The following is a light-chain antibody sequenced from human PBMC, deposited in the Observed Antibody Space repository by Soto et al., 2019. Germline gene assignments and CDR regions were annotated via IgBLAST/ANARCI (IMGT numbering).Light chain of an antibody. J-gene: IGKJ3*01. CDR1: QSVSNNF. Sequence: EIVLTQSPGTLSLSPGERATFSCRASQSVSNNFVAWFQQKPGQVPRLLIYRASYRATGIPDRFSGSGSGTDFTLTINRLEPEDFAVYYCQQYVSSPFTFGPGTKLDI. V-gene: IGKV3-20*01. CDR3: QQYVSSPFT. CDR2: RAS.